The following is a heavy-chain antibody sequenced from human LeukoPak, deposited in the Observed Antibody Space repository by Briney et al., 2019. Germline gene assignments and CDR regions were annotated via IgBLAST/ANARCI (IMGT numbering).Heavy chain of an antibody. CDR3: ARDWENTAFDY. J-gene: IGHJ4*02. D-gene: IGHD5-18*01. Sequence: SETLSLTCTVSGGSVSSGSYYWSWIRQPPGKGLEWIGYIYYSGSTNYNPSLKSRVTISVDTSKNQFSLKLSSVTAADTAVYHCARDWENTAFDYWGQGTLVTVSS. V-gene: IGHV4-61*01. CDR2: IYYSGST. CDR1: GGSVSSGSYY.